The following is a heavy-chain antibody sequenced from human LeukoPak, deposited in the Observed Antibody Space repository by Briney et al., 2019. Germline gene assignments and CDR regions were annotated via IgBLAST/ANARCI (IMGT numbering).Heavy chain of an antibody. V-gene: IGHV1-18*01. J-gene: IGHJ2*01. CDR3: VRDCASDCSIKGHYYFDL. D-gene: IGHD2-21*02. CDR2: ISTDNADT. CDR1: GYTFTKYG. Sequence: ASVKVSCKASGYTFTKYGLTWVRQAPGQGLEWMGWISTDNADTYYAQNYQGRVTMTIDTSTSTAYMELRSQRSDDTAVYYCVRDCASDCSIKGHYYFDLWGRGTLVTVSS.